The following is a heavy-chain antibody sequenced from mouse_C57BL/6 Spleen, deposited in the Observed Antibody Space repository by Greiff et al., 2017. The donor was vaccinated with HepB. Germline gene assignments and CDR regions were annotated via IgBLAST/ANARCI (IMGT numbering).Heavy chain of an antibody. Sequence: VKLQQPGAELVKPGASVKLSCKASGYTFTSYWMHWVKQRPGQGLEWIGMIHPNSGSTNYNEKFKSKATLTVDKSSSTAYMQLSSLTSEDSAVYYCARTYDYDDYFDYWGQGTTLTVSS. V-gene: IGHV1-64*01. J-gene: IGHJ2*01. CDR2: IHPNSGST. CDR1: GYTFTSYW. CDR3: ARTYDYDDYFDY. D-gene: IGHD2-4*01.